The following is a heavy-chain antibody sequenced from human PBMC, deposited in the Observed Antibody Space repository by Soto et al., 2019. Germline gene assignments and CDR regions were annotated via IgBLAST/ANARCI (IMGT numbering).Heavy chain of an antibody. CDR1: GYTYTSYA. CDR3: ARTDVDTAMATFNY. J-gene: IGHJ4*02. Sequence: ASVKVSCKASGYTYTSYAMHWVRQAPGQRLEWMGWINAGNGNTKYSQKFQGRVTITRDTSASTAYMELSSLRSEDTAVYYCARTDVDTAMATFNYWGQGTLVTVSS. V-gene: IGHV1-3*01. CDR2: INAGNGNT. D-gene: IGHD5-18*01.